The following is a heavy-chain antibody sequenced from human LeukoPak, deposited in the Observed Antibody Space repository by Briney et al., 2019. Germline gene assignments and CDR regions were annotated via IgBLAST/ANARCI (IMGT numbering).Heavy chain of an antibody. V-gene: IGHV3-74*03. J-gene: IGHJ5*02. D-gene: IGHD4/OR15-4a*01. CDR3: VRDRDLGGANWFDP. CDR2: ISSDGSDT. CDR1: GFTFSSYE. Sequence: PGGTLRLSCAASGFTFSSYEMNWVRQAPGKGLEWVSRISSDGSDTKYADSVKGRFTISRDNAKDTLHLQMSGLSAEDTAVYYCVRDRDLGGANWFDPWGQGTLVTVSS.